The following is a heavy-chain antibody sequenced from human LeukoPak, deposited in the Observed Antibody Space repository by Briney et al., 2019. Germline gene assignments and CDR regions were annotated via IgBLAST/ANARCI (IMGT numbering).Heavy chain of an antibody. CDR3: ARGLSSSYGVDYYYYYMDV. V-gene: IGHV1-18*01. CDR2: ISGYNGNT. CDR1: GYTFTSYG. Sequence: GASVKVSCKASGYTFTSYGISWVRQAPGQGFEWMGWISGYNGNTKYAQRFQGRVTMTTDTSTSTAYMDLRSLRSDDTAVYYCARGLSSSYGVDYYYYYMDVWGKGTTVTNSS. D-gene: IGHD6-13*01. J-gene: IGHJ6*03.